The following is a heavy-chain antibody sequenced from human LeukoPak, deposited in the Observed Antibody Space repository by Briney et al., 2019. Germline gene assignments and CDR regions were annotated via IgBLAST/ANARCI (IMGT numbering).Heavy chain of an antibody. CDR1: GGSISSGGYY. J-gene: IGHJ4*02. V-gene: IGHV4-30-2*01. Sequence: SETLSLTCTVSGGSISSGGYYWSWIRQPPGKGLEWIGYIYDSGSTHYNPSLRSRVTILVDRSKNQFSLKLSSVTAADTAVYYCARIAVAGSGADYWGQGTLVTVSS. CDR2: IYDSGST. D-gene: IGHD6-19*01. CDR3: ARIAVAGSGADY.